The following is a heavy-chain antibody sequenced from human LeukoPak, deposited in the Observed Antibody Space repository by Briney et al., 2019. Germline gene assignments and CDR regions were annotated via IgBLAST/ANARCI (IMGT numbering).Heavy chain of an antibody. CDR2: INPTSGGT. D-gene: IGHD6-13*01. CDR3: ARAYSSSWTIQPPNEYFQH. CDR1: GYTFTGYY. V-gene: IGHV1-2*02. Sequence: ASVKVSCKASGYTFTGYYMHWVRQAPGQGLEWMGWINPTSGGTNYAQKFQGRVTMTRDTSISTAYMELSRLRSDDTAVYYCARAYSSSWTIQPPNEYFQHWGQGTLVTVSS. J-gene: IGHJ1*01.